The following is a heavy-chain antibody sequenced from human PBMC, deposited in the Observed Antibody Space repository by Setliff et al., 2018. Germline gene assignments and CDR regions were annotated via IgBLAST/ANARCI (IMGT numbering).Heavy chain of an antibody. CDR2: ISGSGGFI. CDR1: GFNFGNYA. V-gene: IGHV3-23*01. J-gene: IGHJ6*03. Sequence: GGSLRLSCAASGFNFGNYAMTWVRQAPGKGLHWVSSISGSGGFIYAADTAKGRFTISRDNSKNTLYLQMNSLRAEDTAVYYCAKDDGSGTYYRKDYYYMDVWGKGTTVTVSS. D-gene: IGHD3-10*01. CDR3: AKDDGSGTYYRKDYYYMDV.